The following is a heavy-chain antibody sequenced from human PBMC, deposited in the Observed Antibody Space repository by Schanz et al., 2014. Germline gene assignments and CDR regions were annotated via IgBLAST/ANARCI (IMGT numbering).Heavy chain of an antibody. D-gene: IGHD2-21*01. CDR1: GFRVITNY. Sequence: EVQLVESGGGLVKPGGSLRLSCAASGFRVITNYMTWVRQAPGKGLEWVSAISGSGGDTYYADSVKGRFTISRDNSKNTLYLQMNSLRAEDTAVYYCAKGQLLSYYFDYWGQGTLVTVSS. V-gene: IGHV3-23*04. CDR2: ISGSGGDT. J-gene: IGHJ4*02. CDR3: AKGQLLSYYFDY.